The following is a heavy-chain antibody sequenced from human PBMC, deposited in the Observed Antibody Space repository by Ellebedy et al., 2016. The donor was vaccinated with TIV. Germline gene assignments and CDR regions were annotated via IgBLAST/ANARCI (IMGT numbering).Heavy chain of an antibody. CDR2: ISSDSNYI. J-gene: IGHJ4*02. CDR3: ARSGGWYYYYFDY. V-gene: IGHV3-21*01. Sequence: PGGSLRLSCAASGFTFSIYAMNWVRQAPGKGLEWVSSISSDSNYIYYADSVKGRFTISRENARNSLYLQMSSLRGEDTAVYYCARSGGWYYYYFDYWGQGTRVTVSS. CDR1: GFTFSIYA. D-gene: IGHD6-19*01.